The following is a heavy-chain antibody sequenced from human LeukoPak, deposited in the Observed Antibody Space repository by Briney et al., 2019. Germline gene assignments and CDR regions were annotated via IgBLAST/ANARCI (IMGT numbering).Heavy chain of an antibody. V-gene: IGHV3-23*01. Sequence: GGSLRLSCAASGFTFSSYAMNWVRQAPGKGLEWVSAISGSAGSTYYADSVKGRFTISRDNSKNTLYLQMNSLRAEDTAVYYCAKDQDYDILTGYYILAGFDYWGQGTLVTVSS. CDR3: AKDQDYDILTGYYILAGFDY. CDR2: ISGSAGST. D-gene: IGHD3-9*01. J-gene: IGHJ4*02. CDR1: GFTFSSYA.